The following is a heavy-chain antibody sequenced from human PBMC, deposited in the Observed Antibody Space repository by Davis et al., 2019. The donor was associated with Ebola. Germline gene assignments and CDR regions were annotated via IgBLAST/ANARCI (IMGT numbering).Heavy chain of an antibody. V-gene: IGHV5-10-1*01. Sequence: KVSCKGSGYSFTSYWISWVRQMPGKGLEWMGRIDPSDSHTIYSPSFQGHVTISVDKSISTAYLQWSSLKASDTAMYYCARLDYFDTSGYYKPLFYWGQGTLVTVSS. D-gene: IGHD3-22*01. CDR3: ARLDYFDTSGYYKPLFY. CDR2: IDPSDSHT. J-gene: IGHJ4*02. CDR1: GYSFTSYW.